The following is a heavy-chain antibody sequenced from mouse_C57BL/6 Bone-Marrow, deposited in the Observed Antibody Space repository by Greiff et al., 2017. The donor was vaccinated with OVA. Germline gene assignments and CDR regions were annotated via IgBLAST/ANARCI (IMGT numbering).Heavy chain of an antibody. D-gene: IGHD1-1*01. V-gene: IGHV1-63*01. CDR2: IYPGGGYT. J-gene: IGHJ3*01. Sequence: VKLQQSGAELVRPGTSVNMSCKASGYTFTNYWIGWAKQRPGHGLEWIGDIYPGGGYTNYNEKFKGKATLTADKSSSTAYMQFSSLTSEDAAIYYCARYHGSSYPFAYWGQGTLVTVSA. CDR3: ARYHGSSYPFAY. CDR1: GYTFTNYW.